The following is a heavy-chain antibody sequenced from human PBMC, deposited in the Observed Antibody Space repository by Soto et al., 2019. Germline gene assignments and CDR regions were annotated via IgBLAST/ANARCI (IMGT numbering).Heavy chain of an antibody. CDR3: AREIFGGYSPAGY. D-gene: IGHD3-3*01. V-gene: IGHV4-59*12. CDR1: GGSITTYY. CDR2: IYYTGTT. J-gene: IGHJ4*02. Sequence: SETLSLTCTVSGGSITTYYWNWMRQSPGKGLEWIGYIYYTGTTNYNPSLKSRVTISVDTSKNQFSLKLTSVTAADTAVYYCAREIFGGYSPAGYFGQGTLVTVSS.